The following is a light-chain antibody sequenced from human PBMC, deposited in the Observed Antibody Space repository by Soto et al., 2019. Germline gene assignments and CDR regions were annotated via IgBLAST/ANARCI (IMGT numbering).Light chain of an antibody. J-gene: IGLJ3*02. Sequence: QSVLTQPPSASGTPGQRVTISCSGSSSNIGSNYVYWYQQLPGTAPKLLIYRNNQRPSGVPDPYSGSKSGTSASLAISGLRSGDEADYYCAAWDDSLSGWLFGGGTKVTVL. CDR1: SSNIGSNY. V-gene: IGLV1-47*01. CDR3: AAWDDSLSGWL. CDR2: RNN.